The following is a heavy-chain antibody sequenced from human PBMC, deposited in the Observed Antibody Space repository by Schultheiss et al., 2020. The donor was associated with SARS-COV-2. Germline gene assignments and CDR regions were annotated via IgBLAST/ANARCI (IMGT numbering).Heavy chain of an antibody. J-gene: IGHJ6*02. CDR3: ARVIAAGGYYYYGMDV. D-gene: IGHD6-13*01. CDR1: GYTFTSYA. V-gene: IGHV1-18*01. Sequence: ASVKVSCKASGYTFTSYAISWVRQAPGQGLEWMGWISTYNGNTNYAQKLQGRVTMTTDTSTSTAYMELRSLRSDDTAVYYCARVIAAGGYYYYGMDVWGQGTTVTVSS. CDR2: ISTYNGNT.